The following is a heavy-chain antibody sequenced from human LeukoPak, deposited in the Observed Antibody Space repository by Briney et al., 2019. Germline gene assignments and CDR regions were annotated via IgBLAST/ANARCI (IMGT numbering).Heavy chain of an antibody. V-gene: IGHV4-59*12. CDR2: IYYTGST. CDR1: SGSISSFY. J-gene: IGHJ6*03. D-gene: IGHD2-2*01. Sequence: SETLSLTCTVSSGSISSFYWIWIRQSPGKGLEWIGYIYYTGSTSYNPSLKGRVTISIETSKNQFSLKLSSVTAADTAVYYCASDPYCSSTSCYEDYMDVWGKGTTVTVSS. CDR3: ASDPYCSSTSCYEDYMDV.